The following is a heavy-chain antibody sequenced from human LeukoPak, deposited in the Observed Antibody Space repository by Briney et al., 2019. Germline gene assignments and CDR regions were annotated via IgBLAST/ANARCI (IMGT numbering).Heavy chain of an antibody. Sequence: ASVKVSCKASGYTFTGYYMHWVRQAPGQGLEWMGWINPNSGGTNYAQKFQGRVTMTTDTSTSTAYMELRSLRSDDTAVYYCARDILTGYVGLIDYWGQGTLVTVSS. CDR3: ARDILTGYVGLIDY. D-gene: IGHD3-9*01. CDR2: INPNSGGT. V-gene: IGHV1-2*02. CDR1: GYTFTGYY. J-gene: IGHJ4*02.